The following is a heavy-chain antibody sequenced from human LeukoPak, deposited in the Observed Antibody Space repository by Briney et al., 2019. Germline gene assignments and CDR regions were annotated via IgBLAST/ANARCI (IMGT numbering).Heavy chain of an antibody. CDR3: ARRSGIAVAGAFDY. CDR2: TSGSGGTT. V-gene: IGHV3-23*01. CDR1: GFTSNNYD. D-gene: IGHD6-19*01. Sequence: GGTLRLSCAASGFTSNNYDITWVRQAPGKGLEWVSKTSGSGGTTYYADSVKGRFTISRDNSKNTLYLQMNSLRAEDTAVYYCARRSGIAVAGAFDYWGQGTLVTVSS. J-gene: IGHJ4*02.